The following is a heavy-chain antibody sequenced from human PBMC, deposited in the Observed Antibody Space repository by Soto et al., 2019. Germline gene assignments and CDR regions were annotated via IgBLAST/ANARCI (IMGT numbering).Heavy chain of an antibody. CDR3: ARRSAMIASRDAFDI. Sequence: PGESLKISCKGSGYSFTSYWIGWVRQMPGKGLEWMGIIYPGDSDTRYSPSFQGQVTISADKSISTAYLQWSSLKASDTAMYYCARRSAMIASRDAFDIWGQGTMVTVSS. D-gene: IGHD3-22*01. CDR1: GYSFTSYW. V-gene: IGHV5-51*01. CDR2: IYPGDSDT. J-gene: IGHJ3*02.